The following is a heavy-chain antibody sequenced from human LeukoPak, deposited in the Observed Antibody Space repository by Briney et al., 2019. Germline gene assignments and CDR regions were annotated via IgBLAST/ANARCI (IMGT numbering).Heavy chain of an antibody. D-gene: IGHD2-2*01. CDR2: IRSKANSYAT. Sequence: SGGSLRLSCAASGFTFSGSAMHWVRQASGKGLEWVGRIRSKANSYATAYAASVKGRFTISRDDSKNTAYLQMNSLKTEDTAVYYCTSLYCSSTSCYPGYYYYMDVWAKGPRSPSP. CDR1: GFTFSGSA. J-gene: IGHJ6*03. CDR3: TSLYCSSTSCYPGYYYYMDV. V-gene: IGHV3-73*01.